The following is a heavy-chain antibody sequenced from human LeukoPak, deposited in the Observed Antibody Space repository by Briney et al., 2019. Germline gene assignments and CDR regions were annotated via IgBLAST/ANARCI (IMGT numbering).Heavy chain of an antibody. J-gene: IGHJ4*02. CDR3: AKDQGSGSVNYSWGYFDY. V-gene: IGHV3-23*01. CDR2: ISNSGGST. D-gene: IGHD3-10*01. CDR1: AFTFSTYA. Sequence: GGSLRLSCAASAFTFSTYAMSWVRQAPGKGLEWVSGISNSGGSTPYADSVRGRFTISRDNSKNTLYLQMTSLRAEDTAVYYCAKDQGSGSVNYSWGYFDYWGQGTLVTVSS.